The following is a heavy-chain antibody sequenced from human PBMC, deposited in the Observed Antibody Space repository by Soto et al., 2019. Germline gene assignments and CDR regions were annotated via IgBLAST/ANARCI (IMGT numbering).Heavy chain of an antibody. CDR1: GFTFSSYA. Sequence: QVQLVESGGGVVQPGRSLRLSCAASGFTFSSYAMHWVRQAPGKGLEWVAVISYDGSNKYYADSVKGRFTISRDNSKNTLYLQMNSLRAEDTAVYYCARDGIDYGGNSGYFDYWGQGTLVTVSS. CDR2: ISYDGSNK. V-gene: IGHV3-30-3*01. CDR3: ARDGIDYGGNSGYFDY. J-gene: IGHJ4*02. D-gene: IGHD4-17*01.